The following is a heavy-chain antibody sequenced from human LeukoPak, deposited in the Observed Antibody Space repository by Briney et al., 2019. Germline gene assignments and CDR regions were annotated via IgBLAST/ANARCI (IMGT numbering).Heavy chain of an antibody. Sequence: GGSLRLSCAASGFTFSSYAMSWVRQAPGKGLEWVSAISGSGGSTYYADSVKGRFTISRDNSKNTLYLQMNSLRAEDTAVYYCAKVVSIAVAGTWIDYWGQGTLVTVSS. CDR1: GFTFSSYA. D-gene: IGHD6-19*01. V-gene: IGHV3-23*01. CDR2: ISGSGGST. J-gene: IGHJ4*02. CDR3: AKVVSIAVAGTWIDY.